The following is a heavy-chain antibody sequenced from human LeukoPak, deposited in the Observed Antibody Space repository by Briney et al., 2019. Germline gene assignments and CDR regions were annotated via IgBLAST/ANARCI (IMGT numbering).Heavy chain of an antibody. Sequence: SETLSLTCAVSGYSISSGYYWGWIRQPPGKGLEWIGSIYHSGSTYYNPSLKSRVTISVDTSKNQFSLKLSSVTAADTAVYYCASATCSGGSCNAFDIWGQGTTVTVSS. CDR3: ASATCSGGSCNAFDI. D-gene: IGHD2-15*01. V-gene: IGHV4-38-2*01. CDR2: IYHSGST. J-gene: IGHJ3*02. CDR1: GYSISSGYY.